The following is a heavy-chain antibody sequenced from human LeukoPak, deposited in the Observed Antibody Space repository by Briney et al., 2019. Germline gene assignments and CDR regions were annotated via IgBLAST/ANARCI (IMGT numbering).Heavy chain of an antibody. CDR3: AREGLAATPFDY. V-gene: IGHV3-21*01. J-gene: IGHJ4*02. D-gene: IGHD2-15*01. Sequence: DSLKGRFTISRDNAKNSLYLQMNSLRAEDTAVYYCAREGLAATPFDYWGQGTLVTVSS.